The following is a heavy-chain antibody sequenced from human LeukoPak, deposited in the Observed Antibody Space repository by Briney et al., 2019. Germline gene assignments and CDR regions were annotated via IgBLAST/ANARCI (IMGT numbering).Heavy chain of an antibody. CDR2: IWYDGSNK. D-gene: IGHD5-12*01. V-gene: IGHV3-33*01. Sequence: PGGSLRLSCAASGFTFSSYGMHWVRQAPGKGLEWVAVIWYDGSNKYYADSVKGRFTISRDNSKNTLYLQMNSLRAEDTAVYYCARGALKMPGMVATYWGQGTLVTVSS. CDR3: ARGALKMPGMVATY. CDR1: GFTFSSYG. J-gene: IGHJ4*02.